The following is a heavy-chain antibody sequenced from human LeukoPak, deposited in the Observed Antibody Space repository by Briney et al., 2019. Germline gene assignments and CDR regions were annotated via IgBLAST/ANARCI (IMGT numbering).Heavy chain of an antibody. V-gene: IGHV4-59*08. D-gene: IGHD3-22*01. J-gene: IGHJ4*02. CDR3: ARHADSSGYYYYFDY. Sequence: SETLSLTCTVSGGSMSSYYWSWIRQPPGKGLEWIGYIYYRGSTNYNPSLKSRVTISVDTSKNQFSLKLSSVTAADTAVYYCARHADSSGYYYYFDYWGQGTLVTVSS. CDR2: IYYRGST. CDR1: GGSMSSYY.